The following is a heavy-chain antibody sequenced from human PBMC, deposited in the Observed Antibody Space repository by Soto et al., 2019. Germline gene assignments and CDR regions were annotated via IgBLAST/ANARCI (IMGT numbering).Heavy chain of an antibody. CDR3: ARISMDYGDYRFDY. CDR2: IDWDDDK. D-gene: IGHD4-17*01. Sequence: SGPTLVNPTQTLTLTFTFSGFSLSTSGMCVSWIRQPPGKALEWLARIDWDDDKYYSTSLKTRLTISKDTSKNQVVLTMTNMDPVDTATYYCARISMDYGDYRFDYWGQGTLVTVS. CDR1: GFSLSTSGMC. J-gene: IGHJ4*02. V-gene: IGHV2-70*11.